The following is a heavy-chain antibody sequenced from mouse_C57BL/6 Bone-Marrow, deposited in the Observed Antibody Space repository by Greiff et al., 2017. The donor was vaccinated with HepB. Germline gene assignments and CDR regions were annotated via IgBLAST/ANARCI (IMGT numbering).Heavy chain of an antibody. CDR1: GYTFTSYG. CDR2: IYPRSGNT. D-gene: IGHD2-3*01. Sequence: VKLMESGAELARPGASVKLSCKASGYTFTSYGISWVKQRTGQGLEWIGEIYPRSGNTYYNEKFKGKATLTADKSSSTAYMELRSLTSEDSAVYFCARPLDGYYDAYWGQGTLVTVSA. J-gene: IGHJ3*01. V-gene: IGHV1-81*01. CDR3: ARPLDGYYDAY.